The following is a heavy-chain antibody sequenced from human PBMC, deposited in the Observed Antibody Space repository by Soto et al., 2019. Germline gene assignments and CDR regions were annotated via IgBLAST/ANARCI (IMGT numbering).Heavy chain of an antibody. CDR1: GGSIRSYY. CDR2: IYYSGST. CDR3: AREPDIAAAGVYYYYGMDV. J-gene: IGHJ6*02. V-gene: IGHV4-59*01. D-gene: IGHD6-13*01. Sequence: SETLSLTCSVSGGSIRSYYWSWIRQPPGKGLEWIGHIYYSGSTNYNPSLKSRVSISVDTSKNQFSLKLSSVTAADTAVYYCAREPDIAAAGVYYYYGMDVWGQGTTVTVSS.